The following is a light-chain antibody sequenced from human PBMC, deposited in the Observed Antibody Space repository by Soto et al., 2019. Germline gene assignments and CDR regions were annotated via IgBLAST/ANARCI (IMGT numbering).Light chain of an antibody. CDR3: QQYSYFAT. CDR2: KAS. Sequence: DIQMTQSPSTLSASVGDRVTITCRASQSISSWLTWYQQKAGQAPKLLIYKASIVASGVPSRFSGSGSGTEFTLTISSLQPDDAATYYCQQYSYFATFGQGTRVEVK. CDR1: QSISSW. V-gene: IGKV1-5*03. J-gene: IGKJ1*01.